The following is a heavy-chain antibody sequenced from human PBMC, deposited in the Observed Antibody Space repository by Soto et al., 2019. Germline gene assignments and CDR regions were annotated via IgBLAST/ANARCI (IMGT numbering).Heavy chain of an antibody. CDR2: INSDGSST. V-gene: IGHV3-74*01. D-gene: IGHD4-4*01. Sequence: GPLRVSCAASVFTCSSYWMHWVRQAPGRGLMWVSRINSDGSSTSYADPVKGRFTISRDNAKNTLYLQMNSLRAEDTAVYYCARPTTPLDYYYYGMDVWGQGTTVTVSS. J-gene: IGHJ6*02. CDR3: ARPTTPLDYYYYGMDV. CDR1: VFTCSSYW.